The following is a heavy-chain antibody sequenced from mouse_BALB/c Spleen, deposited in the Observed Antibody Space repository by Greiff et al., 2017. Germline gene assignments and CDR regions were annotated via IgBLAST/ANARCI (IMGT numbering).Heavy chain of an antibody. D-gene: IGHD1-3*01. V-gene: IGHV1-18*01. CDR1: GYTFTDYN. CDR3: ARSGIKDLDY. CDR2: INPNNGGT. Sequence: EVKLMESGPELVKPGASVKIPCTASGYTFTDYNMDWVQQSHGKSLEWIGDINPNNGGTIYNQKFKGKATLTVDKSSSTAYMELRSLTSEDTAVYYCARSGIKDLDYWGQGTTLTVSS. J-gene: IGHJ2*01.